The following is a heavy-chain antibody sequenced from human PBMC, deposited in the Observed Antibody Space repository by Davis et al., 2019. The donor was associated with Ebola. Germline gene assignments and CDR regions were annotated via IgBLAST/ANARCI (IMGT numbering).Heavy chain of an antibody. V-gene: IGHV3-74*01. J-gene: IGHJ5*01. CDR1: GFTFRNYW. CDR3: ARVRATIPLVWFDY. CDR2: INSDGSST. D-gene: IGHD5-12*01. Sequence: PGGSLRLSCAASGFTFRNYWMHWVRQAPGKGLVWVSRINSDGSSTNYADSVKGRFTISRDNAKNTLYLQMNSLRAEDTAVYYCARVRATIPLVWFDYWGQGTLVTVSS.